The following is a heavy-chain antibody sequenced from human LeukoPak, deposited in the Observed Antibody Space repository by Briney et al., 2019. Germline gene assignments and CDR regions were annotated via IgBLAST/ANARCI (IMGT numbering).Heavy chain of an antibody. CDR2: IIPIFGTA. J-gene: IGHJ4*02. V-gene: IGHV1-69*01. CDR3: AREGWYYDSSGYSPYYFDY. CDR1: GGTFSSYA. Sequence: SVKVSCKASGGTFSSYAISWVRQAPGQGLEWMGGIIPIFGTANYAQKFQGRVTITADESTSTAYMELSSLRSEDTAVYYCAREGWYYDSSGYSPYYFDYWGQGTLVTVSS. D-gene: IGHD3-22*01.